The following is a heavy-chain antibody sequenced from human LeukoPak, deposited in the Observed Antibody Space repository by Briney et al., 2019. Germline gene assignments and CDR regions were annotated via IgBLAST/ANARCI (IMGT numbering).Heavy chain of an antibody. D-gene: IGHD3-22*01. V-gene: IGHV3-23*01. Sequence: GGSLRLSCAASGFTVSSNYMSWVRQAPGKGLEWVSAISGSGGSTYYADSVKGRFTISRDNSKNTLYLQMNSLRAEDTAVYYCASHYYYDSSGYYDAFDIWGQGTMVTVSS. CDR1: GFTVSSNY. J-gene: IGHJ3*02. CDR3: ASHYYYDSSGYYDAFDI. CDR2: ISGSGGST.